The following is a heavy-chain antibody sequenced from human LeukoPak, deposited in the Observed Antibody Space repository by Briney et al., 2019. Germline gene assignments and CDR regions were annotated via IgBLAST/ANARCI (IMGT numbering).Heavy chain of an antibody. D-gene: IGHD2/OR15-2a*01. J-gene: IGHJ6*02. CDR1: GFTFSDYY. V-gene: IGHV3-11*01. CDR3: ERDQIYTRQSLWKREIHNGMDV. Sequence: PGGSLRLSCAASGFTFSDYYMRWIRQAPGKGLEFVSYISSGGSTIYYADSVKGRFTISRDNAKNPLYLQMNSLRTEDMAVYYCERDQIYTRQSLWKREIHNGMDVWGQGITVTVSS. CDR2: ISSGGSTI.